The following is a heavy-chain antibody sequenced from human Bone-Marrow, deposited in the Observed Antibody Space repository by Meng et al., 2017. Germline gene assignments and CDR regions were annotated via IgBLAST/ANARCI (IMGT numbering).Heavy chain of an antibody. CDR2: TYYRSRWYK. D-gene: IGHD2-15*01. CDR3: ARGTATLDF. V-gene: IGHV6-1*01. CDR1: GDSVSSNGVA. J-gene: IGHJ4*01. Sequence: SETLSLTCAISGDSVSSNGVAWNWIRQSPSRGLEWLGRTYYRSRWYKDYAVSVKSRITINPDTSKNEFSLQLNSVTPEDTAVYFCARGTATLDFWGHGTLVTVSS.